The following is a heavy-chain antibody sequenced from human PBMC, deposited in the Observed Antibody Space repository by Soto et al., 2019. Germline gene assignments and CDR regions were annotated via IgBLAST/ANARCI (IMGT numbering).Heavy chain of an antibody. J-gene: IGHJ4*02. CDR3: ARLICSSTSCYFVWSYYFDY. V-gene: IGHV2-5*02. CDR2: IYWDDDK. CDR1: GFSLSTSGVG. Sequence: SGPTLVKPTQTLTLTCTFSGFSLSTSGVGVGWIRQPPGKALEWLALIYWDDDKRYSPSLKSRLTITKDTSKNQVVLKLPNMDPVDTATYYCARLICSSTSCYFVWSYYFDYWGQGTLVTVSS. D-gene: IGHD2-2*01.